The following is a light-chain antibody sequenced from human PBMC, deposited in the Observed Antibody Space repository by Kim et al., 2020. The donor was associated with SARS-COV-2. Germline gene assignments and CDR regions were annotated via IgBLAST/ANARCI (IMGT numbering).Light chain of an antibody. Sequence: SYELTQPPSVSVSPGQTASITCSGDKLGDRYASWYQQRPGQSPVLVMYQDNKRPSGIPERFSGSNSGNTATLTISGTQAMDEADYYCQAWDSNSDVVFGGGTQLTVL. V-gene: IGLV3-1*01. CDR2: QDN. J-gene: IGLJ2*01. CDR1: KLGDRY. CDR3: QAWDSNSDVV.